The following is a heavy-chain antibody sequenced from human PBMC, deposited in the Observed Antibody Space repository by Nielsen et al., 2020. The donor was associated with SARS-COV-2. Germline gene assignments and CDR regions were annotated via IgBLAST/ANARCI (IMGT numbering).Heavy chain of an antibody. CDR2: IDHSGST. CDR3: ARDPHYGLPFDY. V-gene: IGHV4-4*02. J-gene: IGHJ4*02. D-gene: IGHD4-17*01. Sequence: GKGLEWIGEIDHSGSTNYSPSLKSRVTISVNNSKNQFSLKLSSVTAADTAVYYCARDPHYGLPFDYWGQGTLVTVSS.